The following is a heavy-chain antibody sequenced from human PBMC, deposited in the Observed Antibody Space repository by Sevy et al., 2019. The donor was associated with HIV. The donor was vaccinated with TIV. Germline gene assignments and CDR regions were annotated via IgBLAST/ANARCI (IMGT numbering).Heavy chain of an antibody. CDR1: GFTFDDYG. Sequence: GGSLRLSCAASGFTFDDYGMSWVRQAPGKGLEWVSGINWNGGSTGYADSVKGRFTISGDNAKNSPYLQMNSLRAEDTALYYCARRGGGITMVRGVISYYLDYWGQGTLVTVSS. J-gene: IGHJ4*02. D-gene: IGHD3-10*01. V-gene: IGHV3-20*04. CDR2: INWNGGST. CDR3: ARRGGGITMVRGVISYYLDY.